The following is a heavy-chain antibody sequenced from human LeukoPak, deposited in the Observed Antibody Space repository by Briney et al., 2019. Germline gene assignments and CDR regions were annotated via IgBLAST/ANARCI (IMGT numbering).Heavy chain of an antibody. D-gene: IGHD2-2*01. J-gene: IGHJ3*02. CDR3: ARDSRYCSSTSCSKAFDI. V-gene: IGHV4-61*02. CDR1: GGSISSGSYY. Sequence: SQTLSLTCTVSGGSISSGSYYWSWIRQPAGKGLEWIGRIYTSGSTNYNPSLKSRVTISVDTSKNQFSLKLSSATAADTAVYYCARDSRYCSSTSCSKAFDIWGQGTMVTVSS. CDR2: IYTSGST.